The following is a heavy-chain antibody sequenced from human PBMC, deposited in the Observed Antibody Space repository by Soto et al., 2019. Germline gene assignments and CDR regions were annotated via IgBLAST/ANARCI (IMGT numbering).Heavy chain of an antibody. CDR3: TRYSSSWFLYYYGMDV. Sequence: PGGSLRLSCTASGFTFGDYAMSWFRQAPGKGLEWVGFIRSKAYGGTTEYAASVKGRFTISRDDSKSIAYLQMNSLKTEDTAVYYCTRYSSSWFLYYYGMDVWGQVTTVTVSS. V-gene: IGHV3-49*03. CDR2: IRSKAYGGTT. J-gene: IGHJ6*02. D-gene: IGHD6-13*01. CDR1: GFTFGDYA.